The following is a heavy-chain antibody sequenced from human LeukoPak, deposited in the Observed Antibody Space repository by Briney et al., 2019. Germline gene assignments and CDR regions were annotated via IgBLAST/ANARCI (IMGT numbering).Heavy chain of an antibody. CDR1: GFTFSSYS. D-gene: IGHD6-19*01. CDR2: ISSSSSYI. Sequence: GGSLRLSCAASGFTFSSYSMNWVRQAPGKGLEWVSSISSSSSYIYYADSVKGRFTIPRDNAKNSLYLQMNSLRAEDTAVYYCARLIGIAVAGDAFDIWGQGTMVTVSS. J-gene: IGHJ3*02. V-gene: IGHV3-21*01. CDR3: ARLIGIAVAGDAFDI.